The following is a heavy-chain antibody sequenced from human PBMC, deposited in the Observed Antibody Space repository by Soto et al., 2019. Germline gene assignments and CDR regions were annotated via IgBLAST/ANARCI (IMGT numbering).Heavy chain of an antibody. J-gene: IGHJ4*02. CDR2: ISNDVRNI. Sequence: GGSLRLSCAASGLTFSTYGFHWVRQAPGKGLEWVAVISNDVRNIHYAESVKGRFTISRDNSKNTLYLQMNSLRPNDTAVYYCVKDALGGMSPVFMPGPDWGQGTLVTVSS. CDR1: GLTFSTYG. D-gene: IGHD2-2*01. CDR3: VKDALGGMSPVFMPGPD. V-gene: IGHV3-30*18.